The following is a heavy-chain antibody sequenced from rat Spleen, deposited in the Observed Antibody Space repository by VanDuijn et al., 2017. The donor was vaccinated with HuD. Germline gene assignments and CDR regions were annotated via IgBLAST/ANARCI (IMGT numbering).Heavy chain of an antibody. CDR3: TTVVQGHGFAY. CDR2: ISTGGGST. D-gene: IGHD1-1*01. CDR1: GFTFSDYY. J-gene: IGHJ3*01. V-gene: IGHV5-20*01. Sequence: EVQLVESDGGLVQPGRSLKLSCAASGFTFSDYYMAWVRQAPTKGLEWVASISTGGGSTYYPDSVKGRFTISRDNAKSSLYLQMNSLRSEDTATYYCTTVVQGHGFAYWGQGTLVTVSS.